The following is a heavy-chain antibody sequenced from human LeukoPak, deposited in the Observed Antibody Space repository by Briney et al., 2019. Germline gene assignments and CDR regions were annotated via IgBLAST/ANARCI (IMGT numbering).Heavy chain of an antibody. D-gene: IGHD6-19*01. J-gene: IGHJ4*02. CDR3: AKWGPVAGPGFDY. CDR1: GFTFSSYG. V-gene: IGHV3-30*18. CDR2: ISYDGSNK. Sequence: GGSLRLSCAASGFTFSSYGMHWVRQAPGKGLEWVAVISYDGSNKYYADSVKGRFTISRDNSKNTLYLQMNSLRAEDTAVYYCAKWGPVAGPGFDYWGQGTLVTVSS.